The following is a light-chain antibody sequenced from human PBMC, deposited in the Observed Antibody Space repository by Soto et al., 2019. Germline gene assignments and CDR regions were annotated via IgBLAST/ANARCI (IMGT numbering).Light chain of an antibody. CDR2: KAS. CDR3: QHYNSYSEA. V-gene: IGKV1-5*03. Sequence: DIQLTQSPSFLSASVGDRVTITCRASQTISSWLAWYQQKPGKAPKLLTYKASTLKSGVPSRFSGSGSGTEFTLTISSLQPDVFATYYCQHYNSYSEAFGQGTKVDIK. CDR1: QTISSW. J-gene: IGKJ1*01.